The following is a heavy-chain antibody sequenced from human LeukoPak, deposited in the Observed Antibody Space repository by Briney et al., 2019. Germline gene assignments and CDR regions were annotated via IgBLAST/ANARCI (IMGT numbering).Heavy chain of an antibody. Sequence: PSETLALTCAVSAGSISSGGYSWSWIRQPPGKGLEWIGYIYYSGSTYYNPSLKSRVTISVDRSKNQFSLKLSSVTAADTAVYYCARESDSDAFDIWGQGTMVTVSS. D-gene: IGHD2-21*02. CDR1: AGSISSGGYS. CDR3: ARESDSDAFDI. J-gene: IGHJ3*02. V-gene: IGHV4-30-2*01. CDR2: IYYSGST.